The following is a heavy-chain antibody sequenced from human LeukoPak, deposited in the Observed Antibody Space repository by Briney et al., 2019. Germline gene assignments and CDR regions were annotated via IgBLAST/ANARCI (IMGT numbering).Heavy chain of an antibody. D-gene: IGHD1-26*01. CDR2: IYSGGIT. J-gene: IGHJ4*02. CDR1: GFTVSSNY. V-gene: IGHV3-53*01. CDR3: ARVGSQATFDY. Sequence: GGSLRLSCAASGFTVSSNYMSWVRQAPGKGLEWVSVIYSGGITDYADSVKGRFTISRDNSKNTLYLQMNSLRAEDTAVYYCARVGSQATFDYWGQGTLVTVSS.